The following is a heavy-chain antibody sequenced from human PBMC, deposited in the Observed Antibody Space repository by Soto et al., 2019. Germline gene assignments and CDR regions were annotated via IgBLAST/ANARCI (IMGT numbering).Heavy chain of an antibody. Sequence: SETLSLTCTVSGGSLSSSSYYWGWIRQPPGKGLEWIGSIYYSGSTYYNPSLKSRVTISVDTSKNQFSLKLSSVTAADTAVYYCARQNLYYFDYWGQGTLVTVSS. CDR1: GGSLSSSSYY. CDR3: ARQNLYYFDY. V-gene: IGHV4-39*01. J-gene: IGHJ4*02. CDR2: IYYSGST.